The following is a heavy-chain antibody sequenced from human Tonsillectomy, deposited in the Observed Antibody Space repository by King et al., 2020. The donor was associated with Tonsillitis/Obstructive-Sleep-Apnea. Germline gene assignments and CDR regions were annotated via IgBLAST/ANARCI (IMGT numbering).Heavy chain of an antibody. J-gene: IGHJ2*01. CDR3: AREKAGGWYIDL. CDR2: IKQDGSEK. V-gene: IGHV3-7*03. D-gene: IGHD3-10*01. CDR1: GFTFSNYW. Sequence: VQLVESGGGLVQPGGSLRLSCAASGFTFSNYWVYWVRQAPGQGLEWVANIKQDGSEKYYVDSVKGRFTISRDNAKNSLYLQMNSLRAEDTAVYYCAREKAGGWYIDLWGQGTLVTVSS.